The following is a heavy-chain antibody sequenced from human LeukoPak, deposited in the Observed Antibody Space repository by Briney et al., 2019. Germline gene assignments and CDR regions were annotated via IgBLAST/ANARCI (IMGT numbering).Heavy chain of an antibody. J-gene: IGHJ5*02. CDR1: GYTFTSYD. D-gene: IGHD2-2*01. V-gene: IGHV1-8*03. Sequence: ASVKVSCKASGYTFTSYDINWVRQATGQGLEWMGWMNPNSGNTGYAQKFQGRVTITRNTSISTAYMELSSLRPEDTAVYYCARGRRGIVVVPAATHNWFDPWGQGTLVTVSS. CDR3: ARGRRGIVVVPAATHNWFDP. CDR2: MNPNSGNT.